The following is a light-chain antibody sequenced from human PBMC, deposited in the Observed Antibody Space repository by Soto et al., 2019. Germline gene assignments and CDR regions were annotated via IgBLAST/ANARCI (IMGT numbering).Light chain of an antibody. Sequence: QSVLTQPRSVSGSPGQSVTISCTGTSSDVGGYNYVSWYQQHPGKAPKLMIFDVSKRPSGVPDRFSGSKSANTASLTISGLQAEDEADYYCSSYTSTNTLDVFGTGTKVTVL. CDR3: SSYTSTNTLDV. CDR2: DVS. J-gene: IGLJ1*01. V-gene: IGLV2-11*01. CDR1: SSDVGGYNY.